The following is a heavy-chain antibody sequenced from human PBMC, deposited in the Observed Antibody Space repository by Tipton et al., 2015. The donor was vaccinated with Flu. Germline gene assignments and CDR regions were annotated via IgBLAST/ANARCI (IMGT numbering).Heavy chain of an antibody. CDR1: GLIFRDFW. Sequence: SLRLSCAASGLIFRDFWMTWVRQAPGKGLEWVANIKQDGSEKYYVDSVKGRFTISRDNAKKSLYLQMNSLRVEDTAVYYCVRRPWIEVWNFDYWGQGTLVTVPS. CDR3: VRRPWIEVWNFDY. CDR2: IKQDGSEK. J-gene: IGHJ4*02. V-gene: IGHV3-7*01. D-gene: IGHD5-18*01.